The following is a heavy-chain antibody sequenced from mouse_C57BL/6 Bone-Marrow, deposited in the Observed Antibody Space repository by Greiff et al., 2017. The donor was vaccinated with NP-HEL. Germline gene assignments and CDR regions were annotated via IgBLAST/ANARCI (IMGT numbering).Heavy chain of an antibody. Sequence: DVKLVESGGGLVKPGGSLKLSCAASGFTFSDYGMHWVRQAPEKGLEWVAYISSGSSTIYYADTVKGRFTISRDNAKNTLFLQMTSLRSEDTAMYYCARLDYGRGIYYAMDYWGQGTSVTVSS. J-gene: IGHJ4*01. V-gene: IGHV5-17*01. CDR2: ISSGSSTI. CDR3: ARLDYGRGIYYAMDY. D-gene: IGHD1-1*01. CDR1: GFTFSDYG.